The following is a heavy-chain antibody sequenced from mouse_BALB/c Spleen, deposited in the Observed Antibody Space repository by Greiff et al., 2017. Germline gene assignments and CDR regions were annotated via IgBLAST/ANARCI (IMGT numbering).Heavy chain of an antibody. CDR3: ARNYYGSSSWFAY. J-gene: IGHJ3*01. V-gene: IGHV14-3*02. Sequence: EVQRVESGAELVKPGASVKLSCTASGFNIKDTYMHWVKQRPEQGLEWIGRIDPANGNTKYDPKFQGKATITADTSSNTAYLQLSSLTSEDTAVYYCARNYYGSSSWFAYWGQGTLVTVSA. CDR2: IDPANGNT. CDR1: GFNIKDTY. D-gene: IGHD1-1*01.